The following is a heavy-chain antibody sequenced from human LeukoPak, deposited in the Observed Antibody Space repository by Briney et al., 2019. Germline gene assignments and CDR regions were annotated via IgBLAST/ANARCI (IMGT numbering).Heavy chain of an antibody. Sequence: SETLSLTCAVYGGSFSGYYWSWIRQPPGKGLEWIGEINHSGSTNYNPSLKSRVTISVDTSKNQFSLKLSSVTAADTAVYYCARVGSGWAYYDYGMDVWGQGTTVTVSS. CDR1: GGSFSGYY. J-gene: IGHJ6*02. V-gene: IGHV4-34*01. CDR3: ARVGSGWAYYDYGMDV. D-gene: IGHD6-19*01. CDR2: INHSGST.